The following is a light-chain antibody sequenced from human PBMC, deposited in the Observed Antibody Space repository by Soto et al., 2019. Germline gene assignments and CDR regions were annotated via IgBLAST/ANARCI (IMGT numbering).Light chain of an antibody. CDR1: QNISSW. Sequence: IQMTQSTASLSASVGHRVNMTCRASQNISSWLAWYQQKPGKAPRLMIYKASDLESGVPSRFSGSGSGTDFTLTISSLQPDDFATSYCQQYNSYSPLTFGGGTKVDIK. J-gene: IGKJ4*01. CDR2: KAS. CDR3: QQYNSYSPLT. V-gene: IGKV1-5*03.